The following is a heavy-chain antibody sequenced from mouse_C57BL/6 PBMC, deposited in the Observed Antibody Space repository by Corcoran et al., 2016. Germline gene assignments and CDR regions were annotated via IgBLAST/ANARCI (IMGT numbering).Heavy chain of an antibody. CDR3: ARPTVVATDWYFDV. Sequence: QIQLVQSGPELKKPGETVKISCKASGYTFTTYGMCWVKQAPGKGLKWMGWINTYSGVPTYADDFKGRFAFSLETSPSTAYLQINNLKNEDTATYFCARPTVVATDWYFDVWGTGTTVTVSS. D-gene: IGHD1-1*01. J-gene: IGHJ1*03. CDR1: GYTFTTYG. V-gene: IGHV9-3*01. CDR2: INTYSGVP.